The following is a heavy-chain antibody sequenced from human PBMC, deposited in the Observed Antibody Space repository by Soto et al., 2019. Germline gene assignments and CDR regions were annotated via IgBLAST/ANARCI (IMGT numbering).Heavy chain of an antibody. CDR1: GFTFSDYY. J-gene: IGHJ3*02. D-gene: IGHD3-3*01. CDR3: ARDFRSGSSAFDI. Sequence: GGSLRLSCTASGFTFSDYYMSWIRQAPGKGLEWVSYISSSSSYTNYADSVKGRFTISRDNAKNPLYLQMNSLRAEDTAVYYCARDFRSGSSAFDIWGQGTMVTVSS. V-gene: IGHV3-11*06. CDR2: ISSSSSYT.